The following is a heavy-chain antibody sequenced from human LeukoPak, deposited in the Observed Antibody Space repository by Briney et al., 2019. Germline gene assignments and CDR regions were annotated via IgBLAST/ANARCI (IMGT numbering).Heavy chain of an antibody. J-gene: IGHJ4*02. CDR1: GFSFSMFW. D-gene: IGHD6-13*01. Sequence: GGSLRLSCAASGFSFSMFWMTWVRQAPGKGPEWVSAISGSGGSTYYADSVKGRFTISRDNSKNTLYLQMNSLRAEDTAVYYCAPDAVQQLILDYWGQGTLVTVSS. CDR2: ISGSGGST. V-gene: IGHV3-23*01. CDR3: APDAVQQLILDY.